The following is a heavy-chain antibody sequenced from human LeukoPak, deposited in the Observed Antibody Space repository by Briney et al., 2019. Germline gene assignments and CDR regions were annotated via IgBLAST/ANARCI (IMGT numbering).Heavy chain of an antibody. CDR3: AASPVAGSYYFDY. Sequence: SVKVSCTASGFTFTSSAVQWVRQARGQRLERIGWIVVGSGNTNYAQKFQERVTITRDMSTSTAYMELSSLRSEDTAVYYCAASPVAGSYYFDYWGQGTLVTVSS. V-gene: IGHV1-58*01. D-gene: IGHD6-19*01. CDR2: IVVGSGNT. CDR1: GFTFTSSA. J-gene: IGHJ4*02.